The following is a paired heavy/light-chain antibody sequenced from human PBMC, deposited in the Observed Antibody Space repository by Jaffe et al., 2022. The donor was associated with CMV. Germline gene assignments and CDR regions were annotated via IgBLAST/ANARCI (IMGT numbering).Heavy chain of an antibody. V-gene: IGHV3-23*01. J-gene: IGHJ4*02. CDR3: AKDRLAKGSDY. CDR1: GFTFTNYA. Sequence: EVQLLESGGGLLQPGGSLRLSCAASGFTFTNYAMNWVRQAPGKGLEWVSTISASGNSAYYADSVKGRFTISRDNPRNTLYLQMNSLRAEDTALYYCAKDRLAKGSDYWGQGTLVTVSS. D-gene: IGHD3-3*02. CDR2: ISASGNSA.
Light chain of an antibody. CDR2: AAS. V-gene: IGKV1-16*02. CDR1: QGISNY. J-gene: IGKJ4*01. CDR3: QQYNSYPLT. Sequence: DIQMTQSPSSLSASVGDRVSITCRASQGISNYLTWFQQKPGKAPKSLIYAASTLQPGVPSKFSGSGSGTDFTLTISSLQPEDFATYYCQQYNSYPLTFGGGTKVEIK.